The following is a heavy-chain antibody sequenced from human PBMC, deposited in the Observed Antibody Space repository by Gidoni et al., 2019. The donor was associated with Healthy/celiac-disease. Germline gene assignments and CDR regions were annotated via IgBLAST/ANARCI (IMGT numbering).Heavy chain of an antibody. Sequence: EVQLVESGGGLVQPGGSLRLSCAAPEFSFSRYDMHWVRQATGKGLEWVSAIGTAGDTYYPGSVKGRFTISRENAKNSLYLQMNSLRAGDTAVYYCARGAITMIVEGAFDIWGQGTMVTVSS. CDR2: IGTAGDT. D-gene: IGHD3-22*01. J-gene: IGHJ3*02. CDR3: ARGAITMIVEGAFDI. V-gene: IGHV3-13*01. CDR1: EFSFSRYD.